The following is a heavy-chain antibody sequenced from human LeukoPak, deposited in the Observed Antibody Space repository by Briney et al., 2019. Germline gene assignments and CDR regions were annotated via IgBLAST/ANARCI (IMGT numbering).Heavy chain of an antibody. V-gene: IGHV3-9*01. CDR2: ISWNSGSI. D-gene: IGHD5-12*01. CDR3: ARDGGSGYDNAFDI. Sequence: PGGSLRLSCAASGFTFDDYAMHWVRQAPGKGLEWVSGISWNSGSIGYADSVKGRFTISRDNAKNSLYLQMNSLRAEDTAVYYCARDGGSGYDNAFDIWAKGQWSPSLQ. J-gene: IGHJ3*02. CDR1: GFTFDDYA.